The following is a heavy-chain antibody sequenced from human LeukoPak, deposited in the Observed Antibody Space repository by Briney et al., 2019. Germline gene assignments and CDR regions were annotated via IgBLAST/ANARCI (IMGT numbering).Heavy chain of an antibody. J-gene: IGHJ4*02. CDR2: VDYSGRT. D-gene: IGHD6-19*01. CDR1: GGSVTSVSNY. V-gene: IGHV4-39*01. Sequence: SETLSLTCTVSGGSVTSVSNYWGWIRQPPGKGLEWIGSVDYSGRTYYNPSLQSRATISVDTSKNQFSLKMISVTAADTAVFYCAGAGYTSGWYGRFYFDYWGQGSLVAVSS. CDR3: AGAGYTSGWYGRFYFDY.